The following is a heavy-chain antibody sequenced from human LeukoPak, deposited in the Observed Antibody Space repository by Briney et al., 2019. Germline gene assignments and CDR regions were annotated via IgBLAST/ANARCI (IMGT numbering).Heavy chain of an antibody. CDR1: GGSISSFY. CDR2: IYYSGST. Sequence: KPSETLSLTCTVSGGSISSFYWSWIRQPPGEGLEWIGYIYYSGSTRYNPSLKSRVTISVDTSKNQFSLMLTSVTAADTAVYYCARGAGWYNYWGQGILVTVSS. CDR3: ARGAGWYNY. V-gene: IGHV4-59*01. J-gene: IGHJ4*02. D-gene: IGHD6-19*01.